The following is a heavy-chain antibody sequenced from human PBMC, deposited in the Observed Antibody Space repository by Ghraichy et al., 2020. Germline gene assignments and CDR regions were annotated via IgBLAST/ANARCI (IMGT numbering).Heavy chain of an antibody. J-gene: IGHJ4*02. CDR3: ATMADSSIVVVVAAPDY. V-gene: IGHV3-30*02. D-gene: IGHD2-15*01. CDR1: GFTFSSYG. Sequence: GGSLRLSCAASGFTFSSYGMHWVRQAPGKGLEWVAFIRYDGSNKYYADSVKGRFTISRDNSKNTLYLQMNSLRAEDTAVYYCATMADSSIVVVVAAPDYWGQGTLVTVSS. CDR2: IRYDGSNK.